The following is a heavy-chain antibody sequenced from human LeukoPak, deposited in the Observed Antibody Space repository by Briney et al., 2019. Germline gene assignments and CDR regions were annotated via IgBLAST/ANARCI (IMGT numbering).Heavy chain of an antibody. V-gene: IGHV3-30*02. Sequence: GGSLRLSCATSRFTFSSYGMHWVRQAPGKGLEWVAFIQYDGSNKHYADSVKGRFTISRDNSKNTLYLQMNSLRTEDTAVYYCARLLALEYYFDYWGQGTLVTVSS. J-gene: IGHJ4*02. CDR2: IQYDGSNK. D-gene: IGHD2-21*02. CDR3: ARLLALEYYFDY. CDR1: RFTFSSYG.